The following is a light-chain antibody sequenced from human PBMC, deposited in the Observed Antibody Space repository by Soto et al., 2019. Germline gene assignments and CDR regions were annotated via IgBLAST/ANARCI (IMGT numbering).Light chain of an antibody. CDR3: CSYAGTSTYV. CDR1: STDVGSYNL. Sequence: QSALAQPASVSGSPGQSITISRTGTSTDVGSYNLVSWYQQYPGKAPKLMIYEGTKRPSGISNRFSGSKSGNTASLTISRLQAEYEADYFCCSYAGTSTYVFGTGTKVTVL. V-gene: IGLV2-23*01. J-gene: IGLJ1*01. CDR2: EGT.